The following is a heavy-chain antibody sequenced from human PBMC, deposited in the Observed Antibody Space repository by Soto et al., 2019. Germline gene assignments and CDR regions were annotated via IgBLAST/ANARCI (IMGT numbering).Heavy chain of an antibody. CDR1: AYSISNSSY. CDR3: ARDRSTYGGGGTGEVKENWFDP. CDR2: IYHIGST. J-gene: IGHJ5*02. Sequence: PSETLSLTCAVSAYSISNSSYWGWIRQPPGKGLEWIGNIYHIGSTYYNPSLKSRVTISVDTSKNQFSLKLRSVTAADTAVYYCARDRSTYGGGGTGEVKENWFDPWGQG. V-gene: IGHV4-38-2*02. D-gene: IGHD2-8*01.